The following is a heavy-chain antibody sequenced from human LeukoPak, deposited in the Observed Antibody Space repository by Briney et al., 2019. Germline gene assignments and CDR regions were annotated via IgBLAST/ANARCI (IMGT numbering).Heavy chain of an antibody. CDR3: VRDADGGNSWFDT. Sequence: PGGSLRLSCAASGFTSTDFYMNWARHAPGKGREWVSWISPTSSYMFHTDSVRGRFTLYRDNAKNTLHRQKNSLRAEDTALYYCVRDADGGNSWFDTWGQGTLVTVSS. CDR2: ISPTSSYM. V-gene: IGHV3-21*04. J-gene: IGHJ5*02. CDR1: GFTSTDFY. D-gene: IGHD4-23*01.